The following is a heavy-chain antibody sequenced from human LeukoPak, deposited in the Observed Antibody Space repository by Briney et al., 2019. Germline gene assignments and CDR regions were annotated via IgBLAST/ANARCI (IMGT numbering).Heavy chain of an antibody. J-gene: IGHJ4*02. V-gene: IGHV3-11*06. CDR3: ARAVPAAMFSYYFDY. CDR1: GFTFSDYY. CDR2: ISSSSSYT. D-gene: IGHD2-2*01. Sequence: GGSPRLSCAASGFTFSDYYMSWIRQAPGKGLEWVSYISSSSSYTNYADSVKGRFTISRGNAKNSLYLQMNSLRAEDTAVYYCARAVPAAMFSYYFDYWGQGTLVTVSS.